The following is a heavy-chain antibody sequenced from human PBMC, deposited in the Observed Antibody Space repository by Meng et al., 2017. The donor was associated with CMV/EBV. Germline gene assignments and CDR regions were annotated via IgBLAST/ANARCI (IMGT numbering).Heavy chain of an antibody. CDR3: ARAPPWDEFDY. V-gene: IGHV3-33*01. CDR1: GFTFSSYG. J-gene: IGHJ4*02. Sequence: GESLKISCAASGFTFSSYGMHWVRQAPGKGLEWVAVIWYDGSNKYYADSVKGRFTISRDNSKNTLYLQMNSLRAEDTAVYYCARAPPWDEFDYWGQGTLVT. CDR2: IWYDGSNK. D-gene: IGHD1-26*01.